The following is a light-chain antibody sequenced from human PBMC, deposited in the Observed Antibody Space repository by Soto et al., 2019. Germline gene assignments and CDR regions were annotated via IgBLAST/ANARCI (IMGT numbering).Light chain of an antibody. Sequence: EIVMTQSPATLSVSLGERATLSCRASQSVGSNLAWYQQKPGQAPRLLIYGASSRATGIPARFGGSGSGTEFTFTISSLQSEDFAVYYCQQYNNWPRTFGQGTKLEIK. J-gene: IGKJ2*01. CDR2: GAS. CDR3: QQYNNWPRT. V-gene: IGKV3-15*01. CDR1: QSVGSN.